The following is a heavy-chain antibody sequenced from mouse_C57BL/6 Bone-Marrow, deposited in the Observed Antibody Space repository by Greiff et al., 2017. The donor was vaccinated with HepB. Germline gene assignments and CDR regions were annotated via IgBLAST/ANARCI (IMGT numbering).Heavy chain of an antibody. V-gene: IGHV1-18*01. CDR1: GYTFTDYN. D-gene: IGHD1-1*01. Sequence: EVQLQQSGPELVKPGASVKIPCKASGYTFTDYNMDWVKQSHGKSLEWIGDINPNNGGTIYNQKFKGKATLTVDKSSSTAYMERRSLTSEDTAVYYCARRDYGSSYGFAYWGQGTLVTVSA. CDR2: INPNNGGT. CDR3: ARRDYGSSYGFAY. J-gene: IGHJ3*01.